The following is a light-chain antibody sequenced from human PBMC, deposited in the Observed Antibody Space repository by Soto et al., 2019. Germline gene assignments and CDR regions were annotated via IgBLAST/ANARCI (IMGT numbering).Light chain of an antibody. CDR2: GAS. V-gene: IGKV3-20*01. CDR3: QQYGSLVT. J-gene: IGKJ1*01. Sequence: EIVLTQSPGTLSLSPGERATLSCRASQSVSSSYLAWYQQKPGRAPRLLIDGASSRATGIPDRFSGSGSGTDFTLTISRLEPEDLAVYYCQQYGSLVTFGQGTQVDI. CDR1: QSVSSSY.